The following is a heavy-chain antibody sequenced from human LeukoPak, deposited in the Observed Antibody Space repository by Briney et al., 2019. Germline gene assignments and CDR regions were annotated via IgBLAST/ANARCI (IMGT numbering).Heavy chain of an antibody. J-gene: IGHJ4*02. CDR3: ARVMRSGSPFDY. CDR1: GFTFSDYY. D-gene: IGHD1-26*01. CDR2: ISSSGSAI. Sequence: PGGFLRLSCAASGFTFSDYYMSWIRQAPGKGLEWVSYISSSGSAIHYADSVKGRFTISRDNAKNPLYLQMNSLRAEDTAVYYCARVMRSGSPFDYWGQGTLVTVSS. V-gene: IGHV3-11*01.